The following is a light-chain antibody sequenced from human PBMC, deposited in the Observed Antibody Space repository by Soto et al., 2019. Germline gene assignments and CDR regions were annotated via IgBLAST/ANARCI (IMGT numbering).Light chain of an antibody. CDR3: QQSYSNPLT. J-gene: IGKJ1*01. Sequence: DIQMTQSPSSLSASVGDRVTITCRASQYISTYLNWYQQKPGKAPKLLIYDASSLQGGVPSRFSGSGSATDFTLTISNLQPEDFASYYCQQSYSNPLTFGQGTKVDLK. CDR2: DAS. V-gene: IGKV1-39*01. CDR1: QYISTY.